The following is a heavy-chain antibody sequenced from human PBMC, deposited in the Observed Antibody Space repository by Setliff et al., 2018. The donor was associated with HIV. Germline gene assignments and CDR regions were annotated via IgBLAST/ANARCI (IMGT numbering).Heavy chain of an antibody. D-gene: IGHD3-3*01. CDR2: ISGGGAST. CDR3: ARGTDYDLWTYYYYMDV. J-gene: IGHJ6*03. V-gene: IGHV3-23*01. CDR1: GFTFSSYA. Sequence: PGGSLRLSCAASGFTFSSYAMSWVRQAPGKGLEWASGISGGGASTYYADSVKGRFTVSRDNSKSTLYLQMNSLRAEDTATYYCARGTDYDLWTYYYYMDVWGKGTTVTVSS.